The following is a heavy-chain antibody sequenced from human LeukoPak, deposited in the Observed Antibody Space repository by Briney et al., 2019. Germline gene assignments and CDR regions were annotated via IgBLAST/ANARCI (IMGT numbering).Heavy chain of an antibody. D-gene: IGHD3-3*01. Sequence: GGSLRLSCAASGFTFSAFAMTWVRQAPGKGLEWVSYISSSGSTIYYADSVKGRFTISRDNAKNSLYLQMNSLRAEDTAVYYCARYDFWSGPSYDYRGQGTLVTVSS. CDR2: ISSSGSTI. V-gene: IGHV3-11*01. J-gene: IGHJ4*02. CDR3: ARYDFWSGPSYDY. CDR1: GFTFSAFA.